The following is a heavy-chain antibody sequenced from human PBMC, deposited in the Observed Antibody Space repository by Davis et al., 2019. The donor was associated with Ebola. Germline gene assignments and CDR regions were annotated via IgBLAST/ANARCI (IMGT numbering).Heavy chain of an antibody. CDR1: GYTFSSYA. Sequence: SVKVSCKASGYTFSSYAISWVRQAPGQGLEWMGGIIPIFGTTHYAQKFQGRVTISADGSTTTVYMEVSSLRAEDTAVYYCARSGLSFGVVKYHYGMDVWGKGTTVTVSS. D-gene: IGHD3-3*01. V-gene: IGHV1-69*13. CDR2: IIPIFGTT. J-gene: IGHJ6*04. CDR3: ARSGLSFGVVKYHYGMDV.